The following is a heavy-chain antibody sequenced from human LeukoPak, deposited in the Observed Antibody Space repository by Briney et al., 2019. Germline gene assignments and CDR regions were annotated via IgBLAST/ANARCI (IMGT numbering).Heavy chain of an antibody. V-gene: IGHV3-7*01. CDR2: ISPDGSGT. CDR1: GFTFSSYW. J-gene: IGHJ4*02. CDR3: VRLIDY. Sequence: GGSLRLSCAASGFTFSSYWMSWVRQAPGKGLEWAANISPDGSGTFYVDSVKGRFTISRDNAKNSLYLQINSLRVEDSAVYYCVRLIDYWGQGTLVTVSS.